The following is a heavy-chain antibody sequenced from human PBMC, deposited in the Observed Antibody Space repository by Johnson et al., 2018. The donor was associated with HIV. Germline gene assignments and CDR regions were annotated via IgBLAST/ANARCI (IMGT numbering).Heavy chain of an antibody. CDR2: TRYDGSNK. D-gene: IGHD5-12*01. J-gene: IGHJ3*02. Sequence: QVQLVESGGGLVQPGGSLRLSCAASGFTVSSDYMSWVRQAPGKGLEWVAFTRYDGSNKHYVASVKGRFTISRDNSKNTLYLQMNSLLPEDTAVYFCAKSDSGYDAFDIWGQGTMVTVSS. CDR3: AKSDSGYDAFDI. V-gene: IGHV3-30*02. CDR1: GFTVSSDY.